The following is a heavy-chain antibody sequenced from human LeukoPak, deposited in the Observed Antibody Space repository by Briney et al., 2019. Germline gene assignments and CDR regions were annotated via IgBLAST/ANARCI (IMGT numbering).Heavy chain of an antibody. V-gene: IGHV3-53*01. Sequence: PGGSLRLSCAASGFTVSSNYMNWVRQAPGQGLELVSVINSGGSTHYADSVKGRFTISRDNSKNTLYLQMNSLRAEDTAVYYCARDLYYYGSGSDNFLYYWGQGTLVTVSS. D-gene: IGHD3-10*01. J-gene: IGHJ4*02. CDR3: ARDLYYYGSGSDNFLYY. CDR1: GFTVSSNY. CDR2: INSGGST.